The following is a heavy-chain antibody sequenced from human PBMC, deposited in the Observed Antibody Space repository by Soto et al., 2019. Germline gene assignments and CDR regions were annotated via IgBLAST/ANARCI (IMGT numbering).Heavy chain of an antibody. CDR1: GFTFSSYS. V-gene: IGHV3-21*04. CDR3: AREQSGSYYPAFRAVDYYYGMDV. J-gene: IGHJ6*02. Sequence: GGSLRLSCAASGFTFSSYSMNWVRQAPGKGLEWVSSISSSSSYIYYADSVKGRFTISRDNAKNSLYLQMNSLRAEDTAVYYCAREQSGSYYPAFRAVDYYYGMDVWGQGTTVTVSS. CDR2: ISSSSSYI. D-gene: IGHD1-26*01.